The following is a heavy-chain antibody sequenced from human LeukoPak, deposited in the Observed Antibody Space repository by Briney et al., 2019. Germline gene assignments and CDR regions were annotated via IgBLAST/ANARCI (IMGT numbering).Heavy chain of an antibody. CDR3: AKDVYPFLSGTYNDY. J-gene: IGHJ4*02. CDR2: IRDDGNNK. V-gene: IGHV3-30*02. D-gene: IGHD1-20*01. Sequence: GGSLRLSCAASGFTFSSYGMHWVRQAPGKGLEWVAFIRDDGNNKYYADSVKGRFTISRDNSKNTLYLQMNSLRAEDTAVHYCAKDVYPFLSGTYNDYWGQGTLVTVSS. CDR1: GFTFSSYG.